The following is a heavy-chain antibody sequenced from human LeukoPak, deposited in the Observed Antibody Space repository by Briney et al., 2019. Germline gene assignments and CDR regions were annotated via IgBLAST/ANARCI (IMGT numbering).Heavy chain of an antibody. J-gene: IGHJ4*02. CDR1: GFTVSSNY. Sequence: GGSLRLSCAASGFTVSSNYMSWVRQAPGKGLEWVSVIYSGGSTYYADSVKGRFTISRDNSKNTLYLQMNSLRAEDTAVYYCARLAAAVGSYFDYWGQGTLVTVSS. V-gene: IGHV3-53*01. CDR2: IYSGGST. CDR3: ARLAAAVGSYFDY. D-gene: IGHD6-13*01.